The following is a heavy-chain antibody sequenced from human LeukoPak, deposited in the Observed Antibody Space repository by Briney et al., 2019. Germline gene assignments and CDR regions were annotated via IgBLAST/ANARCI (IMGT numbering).Heavy chain of an antibody. Sequence: SETLSLTCTVSGGSISSYYWSWIRQPPGKGLEWIGYIYYSGSTNYNPSLKSRVTISVDTSKNQFSLKLSSVTAADTAVYYCARADIVVVPAAIGFDPWGQGTLVIVSS. CDR3: ARADIVVVPAAIGFDP. J-gene: IGHJ5*02. V-gene: IGHV4-59*01. CDR2: IYYSGST. D-gene: IGHD2-2*01. CDR1: GGSISSYY.